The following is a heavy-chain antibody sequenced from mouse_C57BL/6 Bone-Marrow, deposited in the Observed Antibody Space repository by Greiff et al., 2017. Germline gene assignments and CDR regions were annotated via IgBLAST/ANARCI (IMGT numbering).Heavy chain of an antibody. CDR1: GYAFSSYR. D-gene: IGHD1-1*02. V-gene: IGHV1-80*01. CDR2: IYPGDGDT. CDR3: ARHAGDSSWYFDV. J-gene: IGHJ1*03. Sequence: QVQLQQSGAELVKPGASVKISCKASGYAFSSYRMNWVKQRPGKGLEWIGQIYPGDGDTNYNGKFKGKATLTADKSSSTTYMQLSSLTSEDSAVYFCARHAGDSSWYFDVWGTGPTVTVA.